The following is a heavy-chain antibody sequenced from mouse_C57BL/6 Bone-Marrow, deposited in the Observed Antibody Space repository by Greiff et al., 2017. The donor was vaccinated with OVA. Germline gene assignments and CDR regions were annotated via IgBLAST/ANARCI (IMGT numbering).Heavy chain of an antibody. Sequence: EVKLQESVAELVRPGASVKLSCTASGFNIKNTYMHWVKQRPEQGLEWIGRIDPANGNTKYAPKFQGKATITADTSSNTADLQLSSLTSEDTAIYYCARRWLLRMDWYFDVWGTGTTVTVSS. D-gene: IGHD2-3*01. V-gene: IGHV14-3*01. CDR2: IDPANGNT. J-gene: IGHJ1*03. CDR3: ARRWLLRMDWYFDV. CDR1: GFNIKNTY.